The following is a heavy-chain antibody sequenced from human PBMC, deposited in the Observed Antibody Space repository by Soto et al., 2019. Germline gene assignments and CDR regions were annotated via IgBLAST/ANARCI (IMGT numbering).Heavy chain of an antibody. CDR3: AHSPWGAAPDY. J-gene: IGHJ4*02. V-gene: IGHV2-5*01. Sequence: GPTLVNPTQTLTLTCTFSGFSLSARGVGVGWIRQPPGKALEWLALIYWNDDKRYSPSLQSRLTITKDASKNQVVFSMTNVDPADTATYYCAHSPWGAAPDYWGQGTLVTVSS. CDR1: GFSLSARGVG. D-gene: IGHD3-16*01. CDR2: IYWNDDK.